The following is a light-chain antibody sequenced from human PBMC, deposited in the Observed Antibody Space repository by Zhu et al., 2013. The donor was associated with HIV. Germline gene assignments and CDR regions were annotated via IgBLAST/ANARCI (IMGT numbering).Light chain of an antibody. CDR1: SSNIGTNT. V-gene: IGLV1-44*01. CDR3: AAWDGSLNGYV. J-gene: IGLJ1*01. Sequence: QSVLTQPPSASGTPGQRVTISCSGSSSNIGTNTVNWYQQLPGTAPKLLIYTNNQRASGVPDRFSGSKSGTSVSLAISGLQSDDEAEYYCAAWDGSLNGYVFGTGTKVTVL. CDR2: TNN.